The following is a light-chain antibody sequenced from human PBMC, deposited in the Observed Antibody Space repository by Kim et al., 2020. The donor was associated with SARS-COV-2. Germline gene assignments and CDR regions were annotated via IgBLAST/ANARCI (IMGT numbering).Light chain of an antibody. Sequence: ALGQTVRITCQGGNLRTYYASWYQRKPGQAPVLVLYGKNNRPSGIPDRFSGSSSGNTASLTITGAQAEDEADYYCNSRDSSGNHWVFGGGTQLTVL. V-gene: IGLV3-19*01. CDR3: NSRDSSGNHWV. CDR2: GKN. CDR1: NLRTYY. J-gene: IGLJ3*02.